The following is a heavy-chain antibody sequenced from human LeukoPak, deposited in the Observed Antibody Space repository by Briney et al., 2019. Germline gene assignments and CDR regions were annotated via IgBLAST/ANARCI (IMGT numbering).Heavy chain of an antibody. CDR1: GFTFSSYA. J-gene: IGHJ4*02. CDR2: IGSGGST. CDR3: ARSRGSSGRYYFDY. D-gene: IGHD6-19*01. Sequence: GGSLRLSCAASGFTFSSYAMSWVRQAPGKGLEWVAGIGSGGSTYYADSVKGRFTISRDSSKNTLYLQMNSLRAEDTAVYYCARSRGSSGRYYFDYWGQGTLVTVSS. V-gene: IGHV3-23*01.